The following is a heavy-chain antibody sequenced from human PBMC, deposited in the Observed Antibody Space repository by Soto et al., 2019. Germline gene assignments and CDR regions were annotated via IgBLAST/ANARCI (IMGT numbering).Heavy chain of an antibody. D-gene: IGHD5-18*01. CDR2: IKQDESEK. J-gene: IGHJ5*01. Sequence: PGGSLRLCCAASGFTFSNYWMTWVRQAPGKGLEWVANIKQDESEKYYVGSVKGRFTISRDNAKNSLFLQMNDLRLEDTAVYYCATDSWGYSYGADSWGQGTLVTVSS. V-gene: IGHV3-7*04. CDR3: ATDSWGYSYGADS. CDR1: GFTFSNYW.